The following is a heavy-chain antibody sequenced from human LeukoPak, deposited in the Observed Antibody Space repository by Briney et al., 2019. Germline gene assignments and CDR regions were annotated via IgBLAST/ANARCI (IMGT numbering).Heavy chain of an antibody. V-gene: IGHV4-59*01. CDR3: ARDIRSGGNLDYFDY. J-gene: IGHJ4*02. CDR2: IYYSGST. Sequence: SETLSLTCTVSGCSISSYYWSRIRQPPGKGLEWIGYIYYSGSTNYNPSLKSRVTISVDTSKNQFSLKLSSVTAADTAVYYCARDIRSGGNLDYFDYWGQGTLVTVSS. CDR1: GCSISSYY. D-gene: IGHD4-23*01.